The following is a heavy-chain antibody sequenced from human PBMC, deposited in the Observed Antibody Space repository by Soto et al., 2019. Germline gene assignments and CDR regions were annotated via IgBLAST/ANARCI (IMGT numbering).Heavy chain of an antibody. V-gene: IGHV3-30*18. D-gene: IGHD3-16*01. CDR1: GFTFSSYG. CDR2: ISYDGSNK. CDR3: AKVMTVAHRGAFDI. J-gene: IGHJ3*02. Sequence: GGSLRLSCAASGFTFSSYGMHWVRQAPGKGLEWVAVISYDGSNKYYGDSVKGRFTISRDNSKNMQYLQMNSLRAEETAVYYCAKVMTVAHRGAFDIWGQGTMVTVSS.